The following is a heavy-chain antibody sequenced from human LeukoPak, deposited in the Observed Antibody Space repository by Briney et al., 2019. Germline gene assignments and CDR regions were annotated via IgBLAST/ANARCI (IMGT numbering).Heavy chain of an antibody. D-gene: IGHD6-13*01. CDR3: ARRIAAAGNNWFDP. Sequence: ASVKVSCKASGGTLSSYTISWVRQAPGQGLEWMGWINAGNGNTKYSQKFQDRVTITRDTSASTAYMELSSLRSEDTAVYYCARRIAAAGNNWFDPWGQGTLVTVSS. V-gene: IGHV1-3*01. J-gene: IGHJ5*02. CDR1: GGTLSSYT. CDR2: INAGNGNT.